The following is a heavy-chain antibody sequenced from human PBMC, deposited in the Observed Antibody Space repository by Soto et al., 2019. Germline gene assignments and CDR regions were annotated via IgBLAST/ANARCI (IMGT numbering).Heavy chain of an antibody. CDR2: IYYSGTT. J-gene: IGHJ4*02. D-gene: IGHD6-13*01. CDR1: GDSISSSSYY. V-gene: IGHV4-39*01. CDR3: ARQVGGIAAPHAPPGNYFDY. Sequence: SETLSLTCIVSGDSISSSSYYWVWIRQPPGKGLEWIGSIYYSGTTYYNPSLESRLTISIDTSKNQFSLKLSSVTAADTAVYYCARQVGGIAAPHAPPGNYFDYSGQGTLVTVSS.